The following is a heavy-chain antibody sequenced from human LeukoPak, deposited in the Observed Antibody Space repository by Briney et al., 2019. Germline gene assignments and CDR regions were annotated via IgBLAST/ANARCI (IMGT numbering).Heavy chain of an antibody. CDR3: ARESPDYCTNGVCYRGDGGSSLDV. D-gene: IGHD2-8*01. Sequence: GGSLRLSCAASGFTFSSYSMNWVRQAPGKGLEWVSYISSSSSTTYYADSVKGRFTISRDNAKNSLYLQMNSLRAEDTAVYYCARESPDYCTNGVCYRGDGGSSLDVWGKGTTVTVSS. CDR1: GFTFSSYS. V-gene: IGHV3-48*04. J-gene: IGHJ6*04. CDR2: ISSSSSTT.